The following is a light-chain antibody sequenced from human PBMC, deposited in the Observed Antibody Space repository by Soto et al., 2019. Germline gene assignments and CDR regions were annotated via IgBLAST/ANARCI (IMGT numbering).Light chain of an antibody. V-gene: IGLV1-40*01. CDR2: GNS. J-gene: IGLJ2*01. CDR1: SSNIWAGYD. CDR3: QSYDSSLRVV. Sequence: QLVLTQPPSVSGAPGQRVTISCTGSSSNIWAGYDVHWYQQLPGTAPKLLIYGNSNRPSGVPDRFSGSKSGTSASLAITGLQAEDEADYYCQSYDSSLRVVFGGGTKLTVL.